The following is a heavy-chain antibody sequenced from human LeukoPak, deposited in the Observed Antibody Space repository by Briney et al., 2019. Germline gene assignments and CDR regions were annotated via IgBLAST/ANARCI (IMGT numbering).Heavy chain of an antibody. J-gene: IGHJ4*02. Sequence: ASVKVSCKASGGTFSSYAISWVRQAPGQGLEWMGGIIPTFGTANYAQKFQGRVTITADESTSTAYMELSSLRSEDTDVYYCAREGYGDYAPYFDYWGQGTLATVSS. V-gene: IGHV1-69*01. D-gene: IGHD4-17*01. CDR2: IIPTFGTA. CDR3: AREGYGDYAPYFDY. CDR1: GGTFSSYA.